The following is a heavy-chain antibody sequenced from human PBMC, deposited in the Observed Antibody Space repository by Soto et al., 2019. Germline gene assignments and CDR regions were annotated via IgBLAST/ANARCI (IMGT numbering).Heavy chain of an antibody. V-gene: IGHV6-1*01. CDR3: ARDLWGYCGTDCYPLDV. Sequence: PSQTLSLTCAISGDRLFSNSAAWNWIRQSPSRGLEWLGRTYYRSKWYNDYAVSVRGRISINPDTPKNQFSLQLNSVTPEDTAVYYCARDLWGYCGTDCYPLDVWGQGTTVTVSS. D-gene: IGHD2-21*02. CDR1: GDRLFSNSAA. J-gene: IGHJ6*02. CDR2: TYYRSKWYN.